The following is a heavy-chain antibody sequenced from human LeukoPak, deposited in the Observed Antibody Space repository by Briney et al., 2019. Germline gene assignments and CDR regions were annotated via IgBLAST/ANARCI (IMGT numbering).Heavy chain of an antibody. CDR3: AKAHMSGSYFDY. Sequence: GGSLRLSCAASGFTFDDYAMHWVRQAPGKGLEWVSGISWNSGSIGYADSVKGRFTISRDSAKNSLYLQMNSLRAEDTALYYCAKAHMSGSYFDYWGQGTLVTVSS. CDR1: GFTFDDYA. J-gene: IGHJ4*02. CDR2: ISWNSGSI. D-gene: IGHD1-26*01. V-gene: IGHV3-9*01.